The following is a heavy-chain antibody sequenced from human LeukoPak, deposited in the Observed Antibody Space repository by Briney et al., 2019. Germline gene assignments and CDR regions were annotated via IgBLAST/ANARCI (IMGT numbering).Heavy chain of an antibody. CDR1: GGTFSSYA. CDR2: IIPIFGTA. D-gene: IGHD1-26*01. J-gene: IGHJ4*02. V-gene: IGHV1-69*06. CDR3: ARVLGATSGRFDY. Sequence: ASVKVSCKASGGTFSSYAISWVRQAPGQGLEWMGGIIPIFGTANYAQKFQGRVTITADKSTSTAYMELSSLRSEDTAVYYCARVLGATSGRFDYWGQGTLVTVSS.